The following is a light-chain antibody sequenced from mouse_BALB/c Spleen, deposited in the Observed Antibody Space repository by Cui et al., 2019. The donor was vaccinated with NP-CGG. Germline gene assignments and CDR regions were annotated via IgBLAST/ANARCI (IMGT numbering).Light chain of an antibody. CDR2: WTN. Sequence: QAVVTQESALTTSPGETITLTCRSNTGAVTTSNYATWVKKKPDHLFSSLVEWTNNRTPGVPSLSSSPPIGYKTALTITGAQTEEEAIYFCALWYSNHWVFGGGTKLTVL. V-gene: IGLV1*01. J-gene: IGLJ1*01. CDR1: TGAVTTSNY. CDR3: ALWYSNHWV.